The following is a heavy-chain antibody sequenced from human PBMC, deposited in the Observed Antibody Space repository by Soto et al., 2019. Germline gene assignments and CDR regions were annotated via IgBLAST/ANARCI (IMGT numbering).Heavy chain of an antibody. Sequence: SETLSLTCAVYGGSCSGYYWSWIRQPPGKGLEWIGEINHSGSTNYNPSLKSRVTISVDTSKNQFSLKLSSVTAADTAVYYCAGGASTRTPYYFDYWGQGTLVTASS. J-gene: IGHJ4*02. CDR3: AGGASTRTPYYFDY. CDR2: INHSGST. CDR1: GGSCSGYY. D-gene: IGHD2-15*01. V-gene: IGHV4-34*01.